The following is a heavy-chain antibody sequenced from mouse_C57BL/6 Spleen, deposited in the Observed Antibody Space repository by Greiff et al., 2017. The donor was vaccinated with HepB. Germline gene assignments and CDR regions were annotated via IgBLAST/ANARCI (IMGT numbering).Heavy chain of an antibody. J-gene: IGHJ4*01. V-gene: IGHV5-9*01. CDR2: ISGGGGNT. D-gene: IGHD4-1*02. CDR1: GFTFSSYT. Sequence: DVKLVESGGGLVKPGGSLKLSCAASGFTFSSYTMSWVRQTPEKRLEWVATISGGGGNTYYPDSVKGRFTISRDNAKNTLYLQMSSLRSEDTALYYCASHNWVYAMDYWGQGTSVTVSS. CDR3: ASHNWVYAMDY.